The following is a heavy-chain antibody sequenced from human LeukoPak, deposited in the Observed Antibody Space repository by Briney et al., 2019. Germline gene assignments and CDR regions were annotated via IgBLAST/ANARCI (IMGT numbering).Heavy chain of an antibody. Sequence: ASVKVSCKASGYTFTSYYMHWVRQAPGQGLEWMGIINPSGGSTSYAQKFQGRVTMTRDMSTSTDYMELSSLRSEDTALYYCARALRRYKYDYPSPDYWGQGTLVTVSS. D-gene: IGHD3-16*01. CDR2: INPSGGST. V-gene: IGHV1-46*01. CDR3: ARALRRYKYDYPSPDY. J-gene: IGHJ4*02. CDR1: GYTFTSYY.